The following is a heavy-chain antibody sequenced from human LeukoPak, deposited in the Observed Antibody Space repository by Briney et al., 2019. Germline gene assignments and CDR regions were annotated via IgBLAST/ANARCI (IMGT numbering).Heavy chain of an antibody. V-gene: IGHV3-23*01. J-gene: IGHJ4*02. Sequence: PGGSLRLSCAASGFTFSSYAMNWVRQAPGKGLEWVSFISGSGDTTYYADSVKGRFTTSRDDSKNTLYLQMNSLRAEDTAVYYCARSLYSAYGLFDYWGQGTLVTVSS. D-gene: IGHD5-12*01. CDR3: ARSLYSAYGLFDY. CDR1: GFTFSSYA. CDR2: ISGSGDTT.